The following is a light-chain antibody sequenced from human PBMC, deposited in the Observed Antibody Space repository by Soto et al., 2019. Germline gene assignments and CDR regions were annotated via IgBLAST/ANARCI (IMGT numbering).Light chain of an antibody. V-gene: IGKV3-15*01. CDR3: QQYYEWPPT. CDR1: QSVSFR. CDR2: AAS. Sequence: EILMTHSPATLSVFPGDGATLSCRASQSVSFRLAWYHQEGGQAPRLLISAASSRATGIPARISGSGSGTDFTLNRSSLQSDDFGVYYCQQYYEWPPTFGRGTKVDIK. J-gene: IGKJ1*01.